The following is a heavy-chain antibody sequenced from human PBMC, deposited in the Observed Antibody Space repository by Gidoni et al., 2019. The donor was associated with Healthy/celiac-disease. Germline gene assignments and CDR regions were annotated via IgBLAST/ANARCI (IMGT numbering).Heavy chain of an antibody. CDR1: GFTFSSYS. CDR3: ARDLRRATYYYDSSGYGPDY. Sequence: EVQLVESGGGLVKPGGSLRLSCAASGFTFSSYSMNWVRQAPGKGLEWVSSISSSSSYIYYADSVKGRFTISRDNAKNSLYLQMNSLRAEDTAVYYCARDLRRATYYYDSSGYGPDYWGQGTLVTVSS. V-gene: IGHV3-21*01. J-gene: IGHJ4*02. D-gene: IGHD3-22*01. CDR2: ISSSSSYI.